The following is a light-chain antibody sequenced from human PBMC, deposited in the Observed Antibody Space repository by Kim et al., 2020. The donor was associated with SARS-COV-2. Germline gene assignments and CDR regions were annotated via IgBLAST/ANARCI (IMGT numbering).Light chain of an antibody. Sequence: ATLSLSPGERATLSCRASQSVSSYLAWYQQKPGQAPRLLIYDASNRATGIPARFSGSGSGTDFTLTISSLEPEDFAVYYCQQEFTFGPGTKVDIK. V-gene: IGKV3-11*01. CDR2: DAS. CDR1: QSVSSY. CDR3: QQEFT. J-gene: IGKJ3*01.